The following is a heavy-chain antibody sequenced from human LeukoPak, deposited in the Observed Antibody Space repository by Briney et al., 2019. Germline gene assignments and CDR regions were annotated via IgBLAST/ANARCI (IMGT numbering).Heavy chain of an antibody. CDR2: INHSGST. CDR3: ARGANPRYIGYGSGCMDV. J-gene: IGHJ6*02. D-gene: IGHD3-10*01. V-gene: IGHV4-34*01. CDR1: GVTFSGYY. Sequence: SETLSLTCAVYGVTFSGYYWSWIRQPPGKGLEWIGEINHSGSTNYNPSLKRRVTISVDTSKLQFSLKMSSVSAADPAVYYCARGANPRYIGYGSGCMDVWGQGTTVTVSS.